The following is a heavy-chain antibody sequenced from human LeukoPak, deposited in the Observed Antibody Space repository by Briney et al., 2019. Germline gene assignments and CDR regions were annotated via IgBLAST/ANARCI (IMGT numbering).Heavy chain of an antibody. V-gene: IGHV1-18*01. D-gene: IGHD3-3*01. J-gene: IGHJ4*02. CDR3: ARDSIFGVVRGNFDY. Sequence: GASVKVSCKASGYTFTSYGISWVRQAPGQGLEWMGWIRAYNGNTNYAQKLQGRVTMTTDTSTSTAYMELRSLRSDDTAVYYCARDSIFGVVRGNFDYWGQGTLVTVSS. CDR1: GYTFTSYG. CDR2: IRAYNGNT.